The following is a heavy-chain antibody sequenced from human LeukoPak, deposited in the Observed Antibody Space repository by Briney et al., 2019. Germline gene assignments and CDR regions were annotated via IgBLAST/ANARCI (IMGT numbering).Heavy chain of an antibody. CDR3: AKDERGGAAAVQRY. CDR1: GFTFSSYW. CDR2: ISGSGGST. J-gene: IGHJ4*02. V-gene: IGHV3-23*01. D-gene: IGHD6-13*01. Sequence: GGSLRLSCAASGFTFSSYWMHWVRQAPGKGLVWVSAISGSGGSTYYADSVKGRFTISRDNSKNTLYLQMNSLRAEDTAVYYCAKDERGGAAAVQRYWGQGTLVTVSS.